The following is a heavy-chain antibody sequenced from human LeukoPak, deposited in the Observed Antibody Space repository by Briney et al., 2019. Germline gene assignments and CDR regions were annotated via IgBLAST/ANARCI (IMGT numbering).Heavy chain of an antibody. V-gene: IGHV3-66*01. CDR2: IYSGATT. D-gene: IGHD3-10*01. CDR3: ARGGRTDSGSYPYGMDV. CDR1: GFSVSRNC. J-gene: IGHJ6*02. Sequence: GGSLRLSCAASGFSVSRNCLSWVRQAPGKGLEWVSVIYSGATTDYADSVKGRFTISTDSSKNTLYLQMNSLRHEDTSVYYCARGGRTDSGSYPYGMDVWGQGATVIVSS.